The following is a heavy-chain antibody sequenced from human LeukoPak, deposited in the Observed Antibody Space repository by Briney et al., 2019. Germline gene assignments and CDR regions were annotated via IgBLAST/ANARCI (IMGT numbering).Heavy chain of an antibody. Sequence: SETLSLTCTVSGGSISSYYRSWIRQPAGKGLEWIGRIYTSGSTNYNPSLKSRVTMSVDTSKNQFSLKLSSVTAADTAVYYCARDYIAAAGLNWFDPWGQGTLVTVSS. D-gene: IGHD6-13*01. CDR2: IYTSGST. J-gene: IGHJ5*02. CDR3: ARDYIAAAGLNWFDP. CDR1: GGSISSYY. V-gene: IGHV4-4*07.